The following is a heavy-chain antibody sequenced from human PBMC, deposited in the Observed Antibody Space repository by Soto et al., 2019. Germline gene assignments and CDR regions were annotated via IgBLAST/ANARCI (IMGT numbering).Heavy chain of an antibody. CDR3: AKQGYDFWSGYCNI. J-gene: IGHJ4*02. Sequence: QVQLVESGGGVVQPGRSLRLSCAASGFTFSSYGMHWVRQAPGEGLEWVAVISYDGSNKYYADSVKGRFTISRDNSKNTLYLQMNSLRAEDTAVYYCAKQGYDFWSGYCNIWGQGTLVTVSS. CDR2: ISYDGSNK. V-gene: IGHV3-30*18. CDR1: GFTFSSYG. D-gene: IGHD3-3*01.